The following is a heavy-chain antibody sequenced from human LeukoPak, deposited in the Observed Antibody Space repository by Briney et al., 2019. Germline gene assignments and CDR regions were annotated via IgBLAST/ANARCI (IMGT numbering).Heavy chain of an antibody. Sequence: SVTVSFKASGGTFIIYAISWVRQAPGQGLEGMGGIIPIFGTANYAQKFQGRVTITADESTSTAYMELSSLRSEDTAVYYCANIGYCSGGSCYSVNYYYYGMDVWGQGTTVTVSS. CDR2: IIPIFGTA. D-gene: IGHD2-15*01. V-gene: IGHV1-69*13. J-gene: IGHJ6*02. CDR1: GGTFIIYA. CDR3: ANIGYCSGGSCYSVNYYYYGMDV.